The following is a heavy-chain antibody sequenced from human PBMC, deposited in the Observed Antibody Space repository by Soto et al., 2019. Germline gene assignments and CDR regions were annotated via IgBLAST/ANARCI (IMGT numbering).Heavy chain of an antibody. V-gene: IGHV4-31*03. CDR1: GASISSGGFY. D-gene: IGHD6-13*01. CDR2: IDYRGRP. Sequence: QVQLQESGPGLVQPSQTLSLTCTVSGASISSGGFYWSWIRQFPGKGLEWIVYIDYRGRPFYNPSLKGRATISRDTSKSQFSLNVNSVTAADTAVFYCARVSAAGTRWFDSWGQGTLVTVSS. J-gene: IGHJ5*01. CDR3: ARVSAAGTRWFDS.